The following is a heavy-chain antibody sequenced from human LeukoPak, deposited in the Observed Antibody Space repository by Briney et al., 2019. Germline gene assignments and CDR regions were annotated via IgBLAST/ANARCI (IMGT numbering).Heavy chain of an antibody. Sequence: PGGSLRLSCAASGFTFSNNAMSWVRQAPGKGLECVSAITGTIATGDPPYYADSVKGRFTISRDNSRNTLYLQMNSLRAEDTAVYYCAKHSESYGDSVVDYWGQGTLVTVSS. CDR2: ITGTIATGDPP. CDR1: GFTFSNNA. CDR3: AKHSESYGDSVVDY. D-gene: IGHD4-17*01. J-gene: IGHJ4*02. V-gene: IGHV3-23*01.